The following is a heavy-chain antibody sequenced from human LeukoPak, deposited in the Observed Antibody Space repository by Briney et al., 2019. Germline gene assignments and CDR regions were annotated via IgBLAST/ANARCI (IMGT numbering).Heavy chain of an antibody. CDR2: INHSGST. J-gene: IGHJ5*02. Sequence: SETLSLTCAVYGGSFSGYYWSWIRQPPGKGLEWIGEINHSGSTNYNPSLKSRVTISVDTSKNQFSLKLSSVTAADTAVYYCAKSLYGSGSYYNWFDPRGQGTLVTVSS. D-gene: IGHD3-10*01. V-gene: IGHV4-34*01. CDR3: AKSLYGSGSYYNWFDP. CDR1: GGSFSGYY.